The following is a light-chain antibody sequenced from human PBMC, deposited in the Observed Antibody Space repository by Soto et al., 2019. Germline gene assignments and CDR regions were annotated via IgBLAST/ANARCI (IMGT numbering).Light chain of an antibody. Sequence: DIQMTQSPTSLSASVGDRVTSACRASQDIRNFVAWYQQKPGKAPKHLIYAASTLQSGVPSRFSGSGSGTDFTLTINSLQPEDVATYSCQKYSSVPVFGPGTKVEIK. CDR1: QDIRNF. V-gene: IGKV1-27*01. CDR3: QKYSSVPV. J-gene: IGKJ3*01. CDR2: AAS.